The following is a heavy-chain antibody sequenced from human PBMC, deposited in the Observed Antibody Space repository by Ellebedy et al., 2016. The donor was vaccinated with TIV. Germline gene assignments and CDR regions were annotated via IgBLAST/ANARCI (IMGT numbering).Heavy chain of an antibody. D-gene: IGHD6-19*01. CDR2: IYSGGST. CDR3: VRVMLPVPGPVDPLDY. V-gene: IGHV3-53*01. Sequence: GESLKISCAASGFTVSSNYMSWVRQAQGRGLAWVSVIYSGGSTYYADSVKGRFTISRDNSKNTLFLQLSSLRAEDTAVFYCVRVMLPVPGPVDPLDYWGQGTPVTVSS. CDR1: GFTVSSNY. J-gene: IGHJ4*02.